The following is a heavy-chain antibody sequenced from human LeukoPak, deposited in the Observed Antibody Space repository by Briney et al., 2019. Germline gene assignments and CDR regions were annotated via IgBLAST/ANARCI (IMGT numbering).Heavy chain of an antibody. J-gene: IGHJ4*02. V-gene: IGHV1-18*01. CDR2: ISAYNGNT. Sequence: GASVKVSCKASGYTFTSYGISWVRQAPGQGLEWMGWISAYNGNTNYAQKLQGRVTMTTDTSTSTAYMELRSLRSDDTAVYYCARANFRRYDFWSGYDADYWGQGTLVTVSS. CDR3: ARANFRRYDFWSGYDADY. D-gene: IGHD3-3*01. CDR1: GYTFTSYG.